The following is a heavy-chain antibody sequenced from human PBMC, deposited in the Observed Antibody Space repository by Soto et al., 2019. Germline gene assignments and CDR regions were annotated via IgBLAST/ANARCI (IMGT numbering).Heavy chain of an antibody. CDR2: IIPIFGTA. Sequence: SVKVSCKASGGTFSSYAISWVRQAPGQGLEWMGGIIPIFGTANYAQKFQGRVTITADKSTSTAYMELSSLRSEDTAVYYCARDQYKGGSTVTTSGAFDIWGQGTLVTV. D-gene: IGHD4-17*01. V-gene: IGHV1-69*06. CDR1: GGTFSSYA. CDR3: ARDQYKGGSTVTTSGAFDI. J-gene: IGHJ3*02.